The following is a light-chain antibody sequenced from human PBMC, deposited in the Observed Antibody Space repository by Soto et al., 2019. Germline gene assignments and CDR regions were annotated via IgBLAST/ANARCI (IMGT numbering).Light chain of an antibody. CDR2: AAS. V-gene: IGKV1-27*01. CDR3: QKYSSVPV. CDR1: QGIRKF. Sequence: DIQMTQSPTSLSASVGDRVTITCQASQGIRKFVAWYQQKPGKAPKLLIYAASTLQSGVPSRFSGSGSGTDFTLTINSLQPEDVATYSCQKYSSVPVFGPGTKVEIK. J-gene: IGKJ3*01.